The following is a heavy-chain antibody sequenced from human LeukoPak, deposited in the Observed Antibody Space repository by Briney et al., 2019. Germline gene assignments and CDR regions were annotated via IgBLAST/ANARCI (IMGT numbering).Heavy chain of an antibody. V-gene: IGHV3-30*02. D-gene: IGHD3-16*01. Sequence: GGSLRLSCAASGFTFSSYGMHWVRQAPGKGLEWVAFIRYDGSNKYYADSVKGRFTISRDNAKNTLYLQMNSLRAEDTAVYYCARVGAATYAFDIWGQGTMVTVSS. CDR2: IRYDGSNK. CDR3: ARVGAATYAFDI. CDR1: GFTFSSYG. J-gene: IGHJ3*02.